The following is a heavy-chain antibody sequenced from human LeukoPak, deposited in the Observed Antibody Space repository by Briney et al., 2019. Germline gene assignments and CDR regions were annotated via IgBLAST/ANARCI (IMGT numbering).Heavy chain of an antibody. CDR1: GFTFSSYA. Sequence: RPGGSLRLSCAASGFTFSSYAMSWVRQAAGKGLDWVSAMSGSGSSPSYADYVMGRFTISRDNSTNTLYLQMNSLRAEDTAVYYCAKPIRGIAAAGYFDYWGQGTLVTVSS. V-gene: IGHV3-23*01. CDR3: AKPIRGIAAAGYFDY. J-gene: IGHJ4*02. CDR2: MSGSGSSP. D-gene: IGHD6-13*01.